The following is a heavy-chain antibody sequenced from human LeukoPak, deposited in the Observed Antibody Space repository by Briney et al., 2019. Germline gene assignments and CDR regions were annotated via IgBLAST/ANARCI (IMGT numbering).Heavy chain of an antibody. CDR3: AKDMVRPPEIVVVVAATPAFDI. D-gene: IGHD2-15*01. Sequence: PGGSLRLSCAASGFTFSSYAMSWVRQAPGKGLEWVSTISGSGGSTYYADSVKGRFTISRDNSKNTLYLQMNSLRAEDTAVYYCAKDMVRPPEIVVVVAATPAFDIWGQGTMVTVSS. J-gene: IGHJ3*02. CDR1: GFTFSSYA. V-gene: IGHV3-23*01. CDR2: ISGSGGST.